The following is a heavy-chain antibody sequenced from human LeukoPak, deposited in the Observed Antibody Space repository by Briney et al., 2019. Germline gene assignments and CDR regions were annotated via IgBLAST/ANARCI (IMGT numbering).Heavy chain of an antibody. J-gene: IGHJ4*02. CDR2: ISYDGSNK. D-gene: IGHD3-10*01. CDR3: ARDGSGSYYTALHDY. CDR1: GFTFSSYA. V-gene: IGHV3-30-3*01. Sequence: GGSLRLSCAASGFTFSSYAMHGVGQAPGKGLEWVAVISYDGSNKYYADSVKGRFTISRDTSKNTLYLQMNSLRAEDTAAYYCARDGSGSYYTALHDYWGQGTLVTVSS.